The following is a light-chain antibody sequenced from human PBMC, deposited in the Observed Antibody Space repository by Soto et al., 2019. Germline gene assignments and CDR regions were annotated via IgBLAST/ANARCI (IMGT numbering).Light chain of an antibody. Sequence: DIQMTQSPSTLSATAGDRVTITCRASQSISSWLAWYQQKPGNAPNLLIYDASSLQSGVPSRFSGRGSGTEFTLTISSLQPDDFATYYCQQFQSFSRTFGQGTKVDIK. CDR2: DAS. J-gene: IGKJ1*01. CDR1: QSISSW. CDR3: QQFQSFSRT. V-gene: IGKV1-5*01.